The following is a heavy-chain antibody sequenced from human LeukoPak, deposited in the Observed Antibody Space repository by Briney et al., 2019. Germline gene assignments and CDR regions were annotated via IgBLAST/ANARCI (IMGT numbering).Heavy chain of an antibody. CDR3: ARDEAIPGYLGL. J-gene: IGHJ4*02. Sequence: ASVKVSCKASGYTFTSYGISWVRQAPGQGLEWMGWISAYNGNTNYAQKLQGRVTMTTDTSTSTAYMELRGLRSDDTAVYYCARDEAIPGYLGLWGQGTLVTVSS. CDR1: GYTFTSYG. V-gene: IGHV1-18*01. CDR2: ISAYNGNT. D-gene: IGHD3-9*01.